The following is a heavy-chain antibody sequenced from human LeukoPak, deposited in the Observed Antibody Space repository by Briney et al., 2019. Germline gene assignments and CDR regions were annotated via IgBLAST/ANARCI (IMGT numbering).Heavy chain of an antibody. V-gene: IGHV4-34*01. Sequence: SETLSLTCAVYGGSFSGYYWSWIRQPPGKGLEWIGEINHSGSTNYNPSLKSRVTISVDTSKNQFSLKLSSVTAADTAVYYCARESGVTTLDYWGQGALVTVFS. J-gene: IGHJ4*02. CDR1: GGSFSGYY. D-gene: IGHD4-17*01. CDR2: INHSGST. CDR3: ARESGVTTLDY.